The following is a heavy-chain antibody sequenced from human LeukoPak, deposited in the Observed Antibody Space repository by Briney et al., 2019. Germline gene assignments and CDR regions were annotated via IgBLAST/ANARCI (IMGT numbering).Heavy chain of an antibody. CDR2: ITRSSSAK. CDR1: GFTFSSYS. CDR3: TRDQEGSDY. Sequence: PGGSLRLSCVASGFTFSSYSMNWVRQAPGKGLEWVPYITRSSSAKFYADSVKGRFTISRDNAENLLYLQMNSLRAEDTAVYYCTRDQEGSDYWGQGTLVTVSS. V-gene: IGHV3-48*01. J-gene: IGHJ4*02.